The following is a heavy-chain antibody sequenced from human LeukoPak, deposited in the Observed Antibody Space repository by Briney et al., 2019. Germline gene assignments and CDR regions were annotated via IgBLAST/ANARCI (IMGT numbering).Heavy chain of an antibody. CDR3: ARMSGSRLPGN. CDR1: GFTFSIYS. CDR2: ISGSGITT. V-gene: IGHV3-23*01. Sequence: GGPLRLSCAASGFTFSIYSMSWVRQAPGKGLEWVSAISGSGITTYYADSVKGRFTISRDNSKNTLYLQMNSLTAGDTAVYYCARMSGSRLPGNWGQGTLVTVSS. J-gene: IGHJ4*02. D-gene: IGHD3-3*01.